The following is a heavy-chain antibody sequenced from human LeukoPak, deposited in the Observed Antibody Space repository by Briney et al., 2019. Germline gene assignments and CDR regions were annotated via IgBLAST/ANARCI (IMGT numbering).Heavy chain of an antibody. J-gene: IGHJ6*02. D-gene: IGHD3-3*01. CDR3: ARERVKYITIFGVVNLTLYYYYGMDV. CDR1: GFTFSSYS. V-gene: IGHV3-21*01. CDR2: ISSSSYI. Sequence: GGSLRLSCAASGFTFSSYSMNWVRQAPGKGLEGVSSISSSSYIYYADSVKGRFTISRDNAKNSLYLQMNSLRAEDTAVYYCARERVKYITIFGVVNLTLYYYYGMDVWGQGTTVTVSS.